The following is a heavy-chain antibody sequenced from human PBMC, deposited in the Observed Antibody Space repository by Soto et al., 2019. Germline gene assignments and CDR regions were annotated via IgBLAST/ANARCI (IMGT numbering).Heavy chain of an antibody. CDR3: ARARAAAGSYYFDY. J-gene: IGHJ4*02. D-gene: IGHD6-13*01. V-gene: IGHV1-3*01. Sequence: SGAEVKKPGASVKVSCQASGYTFTSYAMHWVRQAPGQRLEWMGWINAGNGNTKYSQKFQGRVTITRDTSASTAYMELSSLRSEDTAVYYCARARAAAGSYYFDYWGQGTLVTVSS. CDR2: INAGNGNT. CDR1: GYTFTSYA.